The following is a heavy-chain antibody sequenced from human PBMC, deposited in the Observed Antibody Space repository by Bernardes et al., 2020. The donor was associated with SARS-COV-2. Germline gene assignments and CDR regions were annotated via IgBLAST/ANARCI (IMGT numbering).Heavy chain of an antibody. CDR1: GGSFSGYY. CDR2: INHSGST. J-gene: IGHJ6*02. CDR3: ARVWSSSLTRYGMDV. Sequence: SETLSVTCAVYGGSFSGYYWSWIRQPPGKGLEWIGEINHSGSTNYNPSLKSRVTISVDTSKNQFSLKLSSVTAADTAVYYCARVWSSSLTRYGMDVWGQGTTVTVSS. D-gene: IGHD6-6*01. V-gene: IGHV4-34*01.